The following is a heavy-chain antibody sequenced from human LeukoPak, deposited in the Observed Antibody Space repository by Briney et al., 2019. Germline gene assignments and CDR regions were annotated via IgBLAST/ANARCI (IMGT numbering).Heavy chain of an antibody. V-gene: IGHV3-48*02. Sequence: GGSLRLSCAASGFTFSDYSVNWVRQAPGKGLEWVSYIDGSGDTIYYADSVKGRFTISRDNAKNSLDLQMNSLRDEDTAVYYCSRRFDCWGQGTLVTVSS. J-gene: IGHJ4*02. CDR3: SRRFDC. CDR2: IDGSGDTI. CDR1: GFTFSDYS.